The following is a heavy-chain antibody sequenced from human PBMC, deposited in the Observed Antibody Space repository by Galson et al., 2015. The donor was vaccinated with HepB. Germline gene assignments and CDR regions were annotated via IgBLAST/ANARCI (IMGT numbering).Heavy chain of an antibody. CDR3: ARSTGYSSGWHTDY. CDR2: ISGSGGST. V-gene: IGHV3-23*01. J-gene: IGHJ4*02. CDR1: GFTFSSYA. D-gene: IGHD6-19*01. Sequence: SLRLSCAASGFTFSSYAMSWVRQAPGKGLEWVSAISGSGGSTYYADSVKGRFTISRDNSKNTLYLQMNSLRAEDTAVYYCARSTGYSSGWHTDYWGQGTLVTVSS.